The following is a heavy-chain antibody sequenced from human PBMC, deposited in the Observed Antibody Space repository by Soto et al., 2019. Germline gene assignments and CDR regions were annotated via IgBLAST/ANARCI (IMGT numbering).Heavy chain of an antibody. J-gene: IGHJ4*02. V-gene: IGHV1-18*01. CDR2: ISAYNGNT. CDR1: GYTFTSYG. CDR3: ARRLAAVGTCYFDY. Sequence: ASVKVSCNASGYTFTSYGISWVRQAPGQGLEWMGWISAYNGNTNYAQKLQGRVTMTTDTSTSTAYMELRSLRSDDTAVYYCARRLAAVGTCYFDYWGQGTLVTVSS. D-gene: IGHD6-13*01.